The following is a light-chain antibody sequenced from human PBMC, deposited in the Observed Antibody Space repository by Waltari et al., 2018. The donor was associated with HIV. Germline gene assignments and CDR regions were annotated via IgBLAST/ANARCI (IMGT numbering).Light chain of an antibody. V-gene: IGKV4-1*01. Sequence: DIVMTQSPDPLTLSLLGRATIICNSGPIVLYKSNNRNYLGWHQPKPGQPPKWLIYWASTRESGVPDRFSGSGSGTDFTLTISSLQAEDVAVYYCQQYYTTPWTFGPGTKVEVK. CDR1: PIVLYKSNNRNY. J-gene: IGKJ1*01. CDR2: WAS. CDR3: QQYYTTPWT.